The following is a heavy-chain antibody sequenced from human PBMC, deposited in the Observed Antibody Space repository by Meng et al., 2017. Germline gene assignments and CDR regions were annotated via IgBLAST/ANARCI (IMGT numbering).Heavy chain of an antibody. Sequence: GGSLRLSCAASGFTFSSFEMNWVRQAPGKGLEWVSYISSSGSTIYYADSVKGRFTISRDNAKSSLYLQMNSLRAEGTAVYYCAREGYYEFDIWGQGTMVTVSS. J-gene: IGHJ3*02. CDR3: AREGYYEFDI. CDR2: ISSSGSTI. V-gene: IGHV3-48*03. CDR1: GFTFSSFE. D-gene: IGHD3-22*01.